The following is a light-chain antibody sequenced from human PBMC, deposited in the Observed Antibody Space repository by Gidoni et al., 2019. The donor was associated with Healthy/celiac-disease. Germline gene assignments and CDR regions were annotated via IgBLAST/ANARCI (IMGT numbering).Light chain of an antibody. V-gene: IGLV3-1*01. CDR2: QAS. CDR1: KLGAKY. J-gene: IGLJ2*01. CDR3: QSWDSSTAV. Sequence: SYELTQPPSVSVSPDQTASITCSVDKLGAKYACWSQQKPGQAPVLVIYQASKRPSGIPERFSGSNSGNTATLTRSGPQAMDEADYYCQSWDSSTAVFGGGTKLTVL.